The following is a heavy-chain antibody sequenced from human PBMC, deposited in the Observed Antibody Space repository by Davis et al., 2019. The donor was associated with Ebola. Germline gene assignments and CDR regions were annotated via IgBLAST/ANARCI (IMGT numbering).Heavy chain of an antibody. J-gene: IGHJ3*02. CDR3: AKDTSNFWFDI. D-gene: IGHD3-3*02. CDR2: LGTSADT. CDR1: GFVFRNYV. Sequence: GESLKISCAASGFVFRNYVMSWVRQAPGKGLEWVSTLGTSADTYYADSVKGRFTISRDNSKNTLYLQMNGLRVEDTAIYYCAKDTSNFWFDIWGQGTNVTVSS. V-gene: IGHV3-23*01.